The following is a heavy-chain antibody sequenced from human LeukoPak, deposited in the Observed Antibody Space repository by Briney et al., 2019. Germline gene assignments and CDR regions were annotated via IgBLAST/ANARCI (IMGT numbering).Heavy chain of an antibody. V-gene: IGHV3-23*01. CDR2: ISGSGGST. CDR1: GFTFSSYA. J-gene: IGHJ4*02. CDR3: AKVLPMEWSIAARLGTYYFDY. D-gene: IGHD6-6*01. Sequence: GGSLRLSCAASGFTFSSYAMSWVRQAPGKGLEWVSAISGSGGSTYYADSVKGRFTISRDNSKNTLYLQMNSLRAEDTAVYYCAKVLPMEWSIAARLGTYYFDYWGQGTLVTVSS.